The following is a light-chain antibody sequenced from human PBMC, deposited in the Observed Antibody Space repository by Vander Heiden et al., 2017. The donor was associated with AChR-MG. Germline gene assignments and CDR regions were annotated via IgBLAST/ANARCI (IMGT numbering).Light chain of an antibody. CDR1: QTLSGW. J-gene: IGKJ3*01. CDR3: QQYNGFDFA. CDR2: DAS. V-gene: IGKV1-5*01. Sequence: DIRMTQSPGTLSASVGDRVTITCRASQTLSGWLAWYQQKPGKAPTLLIYDASNLKSGVPSRFSGSGSGTEYTLTISSLQPDDFATYYCQQYNGFDFAFGPGTKVDMK.